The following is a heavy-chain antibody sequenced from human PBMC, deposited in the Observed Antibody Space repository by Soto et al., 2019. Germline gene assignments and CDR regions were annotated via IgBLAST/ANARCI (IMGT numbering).Heavy chain of an antibody. D-gene: IGHD4-17*01. CDR2: IYYSGST. CDR3: ARVVQGYGAYFDY. V-gene: IGHV4-61*08. J-gene: IGHJ4*02. CDR1: CGSIGSGGYY. Sequence: SETKSHTNPFACGSIGSGGYYWSRNRKRGGKGLVWIGYIYYSGSTNYNPSLKSRVTMSVDTSKSQFSLKLSSVTAADTAVYYCARVVQGYGAYFDYWGQGPLVTVSS.